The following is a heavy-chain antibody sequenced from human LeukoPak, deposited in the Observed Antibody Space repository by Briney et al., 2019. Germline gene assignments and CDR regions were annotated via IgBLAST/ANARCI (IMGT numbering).Heavy chain of an antibody. D-gene: IGHD6-13*01. CDR1: GFTFSSYG. J-gene: IGHJ4*02. CDR3: ARDGVAAAVDY. V-gene: IGHV3-33*01. CDR2: IWYDGSNK. Sequence: GGSLRLSCAASGFTFSSYGMHWVRQAPGKGLEWVAVIWYDGSNKYYADSVKGRFTISRDNSKNTLYPQMNSLRAEDTAVYYCARDGVAAAVDYWGQGTLVTVSS.